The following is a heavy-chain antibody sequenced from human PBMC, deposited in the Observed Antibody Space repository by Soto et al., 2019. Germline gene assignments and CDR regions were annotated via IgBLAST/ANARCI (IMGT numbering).Heavy chain of an antibody. CDR2: IRSKSYGKTT. J-gene: IGHJ2*01. Sequence: GGSLRLSCAAAGFTFSNAWINWFRQAPGKGLEWVGLIRSKSYGKTTEYAASATDRFTISRDDSKRIAYLQMNSLKADDTAVYYCTRERWDYVDPKWYFDLWGRGTLVTVSS. CDR1: GFTFSNAW. V-gene: IGHV3-49*03. CDR3: TRERWDYVDPKWYFDL. D-gene: IGHD4-17*01.